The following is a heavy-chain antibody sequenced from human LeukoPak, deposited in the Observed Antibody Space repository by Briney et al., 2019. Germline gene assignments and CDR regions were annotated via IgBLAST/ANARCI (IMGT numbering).Heavy chain of an antibody. V-gene: IGHV1-46*01. CDR1: GYTFTSYY. J-gene: IGHJ4*02. Sequence: ASVKVSCEASGYTFTSYYMHWGRQAPGQGLEWMGIINPSGGSTSYAQKFQGRVTMTRDTSTSTVYMELSSLRSEDTAVYYCARDLPIYYDSSGPLDYWGQGTLVTVSS. D-gene: IGHD3-22*01. CDR3: ARDLPIYYDSSGPLDY. CDR2: INPSGGST.